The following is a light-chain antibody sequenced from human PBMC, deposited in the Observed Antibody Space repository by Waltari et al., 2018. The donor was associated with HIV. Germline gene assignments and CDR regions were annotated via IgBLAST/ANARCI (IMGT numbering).Light chain of an antibody. CDR3: QQYYSSPLT. Sequence: DIVMTQSPDSLAVSLGERATINCKSSQSVLYSSNNKNYLAWYQQKPGQPPKLLIYWASTRESGVPDRFSGSGAGTDFTLTISSLQAGDVAVYHCQQYYSSPLTFGGGTKVQIK. V-gene: IGKV4-1*01. CDR1: QSVLYSSNNKNY. CDR2: WAS. J-gene: IGKJ4*01.